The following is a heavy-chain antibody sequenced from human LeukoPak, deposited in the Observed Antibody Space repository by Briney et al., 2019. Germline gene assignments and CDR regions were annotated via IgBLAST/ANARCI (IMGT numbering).Heavy chain of an antibody. CDR3: ARDLEAGEGRYSYGLLHYYMDV. D-gene: IGHD5-18*01. J-gene: IGHJ6*03. Sequence: SVKVSCKASGGTFSSYAISWVRQAPGQGLEWMGRIIPIFGTANYAQKFQGRVTITADKSTSTAYMELSSLRSEDTAVYYCARDLEAGEGRYSYGLLHYYMDVWGKGTTVTVSS. CDR1: GGTFSSYA. CDR2: IIPIFGTA. V-gene: IGHV1-69*06.